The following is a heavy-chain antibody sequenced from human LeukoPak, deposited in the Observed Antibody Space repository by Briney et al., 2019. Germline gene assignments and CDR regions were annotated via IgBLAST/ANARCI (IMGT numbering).Heavy chain of an antibody. J-gene: IGHJ6*04. CDR1: GFTFNTYT. V-gene: IGHV3-30*04. Sequence: GGSLRLSCAASGFTFNTYTLHWVRQPPGKGLEWVALISYDGTDTYYADSVKGRFTISRDNAKNSLYLQMNSLRAEDTAVYYCAELGITMIGGVWGKGTTVTISS. CDR2: ISYDGTDT. D-gene: IGHD3-10*02. CDR3: AELGITMIGGV.